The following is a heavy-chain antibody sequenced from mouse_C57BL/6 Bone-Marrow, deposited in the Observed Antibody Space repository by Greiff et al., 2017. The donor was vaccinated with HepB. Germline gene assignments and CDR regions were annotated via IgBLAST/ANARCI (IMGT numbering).Heavy chain of an antibody. CDR2: IYPRSGNT. CDR1: GYTFTSYG. J-gene: IGHJ3*01. CDR3: SFLTPFAY. V-gene: IGHV1-81*01. D-gene: IGHD4-1*01. Sequence: QVQLQQSGAELARPGASVKLSCKASGYTFTSYGISWVKQRTGQGLEWIGEIYPRSGNTYYNEKFKGKATLTADKSSSTAYMELRSLTSEDSAVYFCSFLTPFAYWGQGTLVTVSA.